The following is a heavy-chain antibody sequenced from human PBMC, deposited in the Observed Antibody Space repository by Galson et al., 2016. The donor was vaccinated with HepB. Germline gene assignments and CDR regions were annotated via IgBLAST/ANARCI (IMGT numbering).Heavy chain of an antibody. CDR1: GGTFNNLA. V-gene: IGHV1-69*13. D-gene: IGHD2-15*01. CDR2: IIPMFAKA. CDR3: ARSRGSTGGSNCYSGCWFDP. Sequence: SVKVSCKASGGTFNNLAITWVRQAPGQGLEWMGGIIPMFAKATSAQKFQARVTITADESTNTAYMELSSLRSDDTAVYYCARSRGSTGGSNCYSGCWFDPWGQGTLVIVSS. J-gene: IGHJ5*02.